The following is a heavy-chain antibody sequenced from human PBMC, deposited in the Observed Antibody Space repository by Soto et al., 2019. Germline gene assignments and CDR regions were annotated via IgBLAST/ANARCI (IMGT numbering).Heavy chain of an antibody. CDR2: IIPIFGTA. V-gene: IGHV1-69*12. CDR1: GGTFSSYA. J-gene: IGHJ6*02. Sequence: QVQLVQSGAEVKKPGSSVKVSCKASGGTFSSYAISWVRQAPGQGLEWMGGIIPIFGTANYAQKFQGRVTIXAXAATSTAYMELSSLRSEDTAVYYCARAEDYYYGMDVWGQGTTVTVSS. CDR3: ARAEDYYYGMDV.